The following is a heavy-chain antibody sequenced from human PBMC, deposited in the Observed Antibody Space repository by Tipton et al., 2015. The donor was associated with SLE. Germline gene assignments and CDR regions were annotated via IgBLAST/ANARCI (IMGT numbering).Heavy chain of an antibody. J-gene: IGHJ5*02. CDR1: GYSITSGDY. Sequence: TLSLTCAVSGYSITSGDYWGWIRQPPGKGLEWVGSLYHRGSTYYNPSLKSRVTISTDTSKNEIYLKLTSVTATDTAVYFCARDSYDSTWRNGWFDPWGQGTLVTVSS. CDR2: LYHRGST. V-gene: IGHV4-38-2*02. CDR3: ARDSYDSTWRNGWFDP. D-gene: IGHD6-13*01.